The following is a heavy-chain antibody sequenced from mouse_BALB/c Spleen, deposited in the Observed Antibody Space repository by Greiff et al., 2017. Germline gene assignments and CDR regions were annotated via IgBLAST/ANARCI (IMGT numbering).Heavy chain of an antibody. D-gene: IGHD1-2*01. Sequence: EVNVVESGGGLVKPGGSLKLSCAASGFTFSSYAMSWVRQTPEKRLEWVASISSGGSTYYPDSVKGRFTISRDNARNILYLQMSSLRSEDTAMYYCARGHYYGYFDVWGAGTTVTVSS. CDR3: ARGHYYGYFDV. V-gene: IGHV5-6-5*01. CDR2: ISSGGST. J-gene: IGHJ1*01. CDR1: GFTFSSYA.